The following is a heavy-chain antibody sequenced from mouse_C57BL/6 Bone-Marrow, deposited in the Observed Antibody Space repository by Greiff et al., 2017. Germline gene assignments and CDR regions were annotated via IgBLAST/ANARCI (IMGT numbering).Heavy chain of an antibody. CDR2: IYPRSGNT. CDR3: ARGYYYGTPFAY. J-gene: IGHJ3*01. V-gene: IGHV1-81*01. CDR1: GYTFTSYG. Sequence: QVQLQQSGAELARPGASVKLSCKASGYTFTSYGISWVKQRTGQGLEWIGVIYPRSGNTYYNEKFKGKATLTADKSSSTAYMELRSLTSEDSAVYFCARGYYYGTPFAYWGQGTLVTVSA. D-gene: IGHD1-1*01.